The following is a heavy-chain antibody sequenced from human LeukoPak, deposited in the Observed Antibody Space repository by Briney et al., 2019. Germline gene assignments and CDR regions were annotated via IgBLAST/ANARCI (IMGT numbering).Heavy chain of an antibody. J-gene: IGHJ4*02. Sequence: GGSLRLSCTASGFSLTDYYMSWIRQAPGKGLEWVSYISSNSNTIRYADSVRGRFTISRDNSRDSVFLQMNDLRVEDTAVYYCTRTSIRGNSYGSDSWGQGTRVTVSS. CDR3: TRTSIRGNSYGSDS. CDR2: ISSNSNTI. CDR1: GFSLTDYY. V-gene: IGHV3-11*04. D-gene: IGHD5-18*01.